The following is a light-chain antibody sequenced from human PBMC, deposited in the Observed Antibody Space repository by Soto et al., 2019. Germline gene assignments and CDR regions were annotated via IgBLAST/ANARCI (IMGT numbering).Light chain of an antibody. Sequence: EIVMTQSPATLSVSPGEGATLSCTASESINNNLAWYQQKPGQAPRLLIYAATTRATGSPARFSGSGSGTEFTLTISSLQSEDFAVYYCQQHHKWPLTFGGGTKVDIK. V-gene: IGKV3-15*01. CDR1: ESINNN. CDR2: AAT. CDR3: QQHHKWPLT. J-gene: IGKJ4*01.